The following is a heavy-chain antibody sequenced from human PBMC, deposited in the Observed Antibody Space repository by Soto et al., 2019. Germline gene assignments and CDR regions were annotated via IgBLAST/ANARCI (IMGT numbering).Heavy chain of an antibody. J-gene: IGHJ6*02. V-gene: IGHV5-51*03. D-gene: IGHD5-12*01. CDR1: GCGFSTHR. CDR2: IFPSDSDT. Sequence: GEAVTISCEASGCGFSTHRIAWVRQLPGKGPEWMGIIFPSDSDTRYDPSFQGHVTISADMSINTAYLQWNRLKVSDTAMYYGATPGGFGMDVWGHGLPVTVS. CDR3: ATPGGFGMDV.